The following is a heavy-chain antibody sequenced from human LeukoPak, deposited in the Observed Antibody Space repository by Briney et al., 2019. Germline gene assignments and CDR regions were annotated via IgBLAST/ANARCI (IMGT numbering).Heavy chain of an antibody. CDR1: GYTLTELS. CDR3: ATTRFLEWLFPFDY. J-gene: IGHJ4*02. CDR2: FDPEDGET. V-gene: IGHV1-24*01. Sequence: ASVKVSCKVSGYTLTELSMHWVRQAPGKGLEWMGGFDPEDGETIYAQKFQGRVTMTEDTSTDTAYMELSRLRSEDTAVYYCATTRFLEWLFPFDYWGQGTLVTVSS. D-gene: IGHD3-3*01.